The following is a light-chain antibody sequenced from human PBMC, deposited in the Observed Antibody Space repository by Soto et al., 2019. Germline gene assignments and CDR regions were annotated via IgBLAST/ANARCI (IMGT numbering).Light chain of an antibody. CDR1: QSVLYSTNNKNY. CDR2: CAS. V-gene: IGKV4-1*01. Sequence: DIVMTQSPDSLAVSLGETATITCKSSQSVLYSTNNKNYLAWYQQTPGQPPKLLIYCASTRESGVPDRFSGSGSGTDFTLTISSLQAEDVAVYYCQQYYSTPLTFGGGTKVEIK. CDR3: QQYYSTPLT. J-gene: IGKJ4*01.